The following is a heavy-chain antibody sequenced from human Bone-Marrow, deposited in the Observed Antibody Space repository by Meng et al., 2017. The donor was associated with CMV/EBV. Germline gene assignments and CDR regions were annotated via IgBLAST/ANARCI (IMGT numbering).Heavy chain of an antibody. D-gene: IGHD6-19*01. CDR1: GFTFSSYS. V-gene: IGHV3-21*01. CDR2: ISSSSSYI. J-gene: IGHJ4*02. CDR3: ARGFPTQWLVLDY. Sequence: GESLKISCAASGFTFSSYSMNWVRQAPGKGLEWVSSISSSSSYIYYTDSVKGRFTISRDNAKNSLNLQMNSLRAEDTAVYYCARGFPTQWLVLDYWGQGPLVTVSS.